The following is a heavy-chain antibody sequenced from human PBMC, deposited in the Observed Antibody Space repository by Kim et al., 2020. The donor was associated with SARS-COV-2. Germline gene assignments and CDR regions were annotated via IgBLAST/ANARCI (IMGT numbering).Heavy chain of an antibody. D-gene: IGHD3-22*01. V-gene: IGHV3-23*01. Sequence: YYQNSVKCRFNITRINSKNPLHLQINILRAEDTAIYYCAKHFGSSGSEYHHWGQGTLVTVSS. CDR3: AKHFGSSGSEYHH. J-gene: IGHJ1*01.